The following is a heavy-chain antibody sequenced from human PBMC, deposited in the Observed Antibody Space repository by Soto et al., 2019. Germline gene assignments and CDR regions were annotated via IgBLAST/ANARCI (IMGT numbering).Heavy chain of an antibody. J-gene: IGHJ3*02. V-gene: IGHV4-61*08. CDR3: ARDRIDAFDI. CDR2: IYYSGST. CDR1: GGSINSRGYY. Sequence: KASETLSLTCTVSGGSINSRGYYWTWIRQHPGKGLEWIGNIYYSGSTNYSPSLKSRVTISVDTSKNQFSLKLSSATAADTAVYYCARDRIDAFDIWGQGTMVTVSS.